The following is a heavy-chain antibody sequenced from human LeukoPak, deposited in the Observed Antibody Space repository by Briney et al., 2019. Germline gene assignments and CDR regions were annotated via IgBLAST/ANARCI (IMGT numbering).Heavy chain of an antibody. CDR3: ARITGVGWGDY. CDR2: INHSGST. V-gene: IGHV4-34*01. D-gene: IGHD1-20*01. Sequence: PSETLSLTCAVYGGSLSGYYWSWIRKPPGKGLECIGEINHSGSTNYNPSLKSRVTISVDTSKNQFSLKLSSVTAADTAVYYCARITGVGWGDYWGQGTLVTVSS. J-gene: IGHJ4*02. CDR1: GGSLSGYY.